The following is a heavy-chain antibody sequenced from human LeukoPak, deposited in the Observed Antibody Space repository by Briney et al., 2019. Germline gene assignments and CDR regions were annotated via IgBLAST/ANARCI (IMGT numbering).Heavy chain of an antibody. CDR3: ARAGYSGYVGLTDY. CDR2: ISDYNGNT. D-gene: IGHD5-12*01. CDR1: GYTFTSYG. J-gene: IGHJ4*02. Sequence: EASVKVSCKASGYTFTSYGISGVRQAPGQGLEWMGWISDYNGNTNYAQKLQGRVTMTTDTSTSTAYMELRSLRSDDTAVYYCARAGYSGYVGLTDYWGQGTLVTVSS. V-gene: IGHV1-18*01.